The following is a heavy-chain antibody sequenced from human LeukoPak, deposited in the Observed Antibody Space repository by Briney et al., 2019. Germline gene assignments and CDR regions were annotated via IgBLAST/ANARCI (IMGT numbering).Heavy chain of an antibody. CDR3: ARDSPAYCSGGSCFSGGMDV. J-gene: IGHJ6*02. V-gene: IGHV3-30-3*01. Sequence: PGGSLRLSCAASGFTFSSYAMHWVRHAPGKGLEGVVVISYDGSNKYYADSVKGRFTISRDNSKNTLYLQMNSLRAEDTAVYYCARDSPAYCSGGSCFSGGMDVWGQGTTVTVSS. CDR2: ISYDGSNK. CDR1: GFTFSSYA. D-gene: IGHD2-15*01.